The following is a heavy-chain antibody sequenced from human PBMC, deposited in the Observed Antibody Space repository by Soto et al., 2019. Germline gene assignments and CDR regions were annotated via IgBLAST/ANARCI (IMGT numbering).Heavy chain of an antibody. Sequence: QTGGSLRLSCAASGFTFSSYEMNWVRQAPGKGLEWVSYISSSGSTIYYADSVKGRFTISRDNAKNSLYLQMNSLRAEDTAVYYCARGRTYYYDSSGYYPDAFDIWGQGTMVTVSS. CDR2: ISSSGSTI. CDR1: GFTFSSYE. D-gene: IGHD3-22*01. CDR3: ARGRTYYYDSSGYYPDAFDI. J-gene: IGHJ3*02. V-gene: IGHV3-48*03.